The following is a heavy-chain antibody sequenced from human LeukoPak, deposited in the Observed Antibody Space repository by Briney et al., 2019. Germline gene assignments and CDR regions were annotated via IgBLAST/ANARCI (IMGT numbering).Heavy chain of an antibody. Sequence: TASETLSLTCTVSGGSISSSSYSWGWIRQPPGKGLEWIGGIYYSGSTYYNPSLKSRVTISVDTSKNQFSLKLSSVTAADTAVYYCARVTGDVYYFDYWGQGTLVTVSS. CDR3: ARVTGDVYYFDY. V-gene: IGHV4-39*01. D-gene: IGHD2-21*02. J-gene: IGHJ4*02. CDR1: GGSISSSSYS. CDR2: IYYSGST.